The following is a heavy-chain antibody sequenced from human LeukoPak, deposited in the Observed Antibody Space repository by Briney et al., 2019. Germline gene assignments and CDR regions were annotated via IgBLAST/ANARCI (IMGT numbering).Heavy chain of an antibody. Sequence: GGSLRLSCAASGFTFSSYAMSWVRQAPGKGLEWVSAISGSGGSTYYTDSVKGRFTISRDDAKNSLFLQISNLSAEDTAVYYCARLDESEGDYWGQGTLLTVSS. CDR2: ISGSGGST. CDR3: ARLDESEGDY. J-gene: IGHJ4*02. CDR1: GFTFSSYA. V-gene: IGHV3-23*01.